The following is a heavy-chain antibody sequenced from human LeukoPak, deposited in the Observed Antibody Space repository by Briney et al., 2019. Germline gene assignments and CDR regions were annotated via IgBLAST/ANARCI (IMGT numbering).Heavy chain of an antibody. CDR3: ARGRSTTIFGGVIVTTGYYYGMDV. Sequence: ASVKVSCKASGYTFTSYDINWVRQATGQGLEWMGWMNPNSGNTGYAQKFQGRVTMTRNTSISTAYMELRSLRSEDTDVYYCARGRSTTIFGGVIVTTGYYYGMDVWGQGTTVTVSS. CDR2: MNPNSGNT. CDR1: GYTFTSYD. J-gene: IGHJ6*02. V-gene: IGHV1-8*01. D-gene: IGHD3-3*01.